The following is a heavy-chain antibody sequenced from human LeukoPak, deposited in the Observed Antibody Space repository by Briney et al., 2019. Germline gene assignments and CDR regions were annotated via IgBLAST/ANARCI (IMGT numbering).Heavy chain of an antibody. Sequence: SETLSLTCTVSGGSISGHYWSWIRQPPGKGLEWIGYIYYSGSTNYNPSLKSRVTISVDTSKNQFSLKLSSVTAADTAVYYCARGPYDFWSGYYYMDVWGKGTTVTVSS. J-gene: IGHJ6*03. CDR1: GGSISGHY. D-gene: IGHD3-3*01. CDR3: ARGPYDFWSGYYYMDV. V-gene: IGHV4-59*11. CDR2: IYYSGST.